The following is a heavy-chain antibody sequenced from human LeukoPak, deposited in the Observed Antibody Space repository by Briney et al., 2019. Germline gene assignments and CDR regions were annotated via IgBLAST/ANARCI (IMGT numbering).Heavy chain of an antibody. CDR3: ARRNAALNWFDP. CDR1: GGSISSSSYY. J-gene: IGHJ5*02. Sequence: PSETLSPTCTLSGGSISSSSYYWGWIRQPPGKGLGWIGSIYYSGSTYYNPSLKSRVTISVDTSKNQFSLKLSSVTAADTAVYYCARRNAALNWFDPWGQGTLVTVSS. V-gene: IGHV4-39*01. CDR2: IYYSGST. D-gene: IGHD4-11*01.